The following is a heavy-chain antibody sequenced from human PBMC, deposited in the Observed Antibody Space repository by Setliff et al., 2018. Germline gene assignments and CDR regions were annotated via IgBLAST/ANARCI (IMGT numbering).Heavy chain of an antibody. D-gene: IGHD4-4*01. CDR2: IRYDGSDK. V-gene: IGHV3-30*02. CDR3: VKATVTGFYMDV. J-gene: IGHJ6*03. Sequence: PGESLKISCAASGFTFSDYGMHWVRQAPGKGLEWVAFIRYDGSDKNSVDSVKGRFTISRDNSRNTLYLQMNSLRPEDTAVYYCVKATVTGFYMDVWGKGTTVTGSS. CDR1: GFTFSDYG.